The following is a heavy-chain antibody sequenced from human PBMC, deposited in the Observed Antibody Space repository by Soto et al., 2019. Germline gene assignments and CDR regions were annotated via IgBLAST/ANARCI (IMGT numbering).Heavy chain of an antibody. V-gene: IGHV1-18*01. CDR2: ISAYNGNT. D-gene: IGHD3-16*01. J-gene: IGHJ6*03. CDR1: SYTFTSYG. Sequence: ASVKVYCKASSYTFTSYGISWVRQAPGQGLEWMGWISAYNGNTNYAQKLQGRVTMTTDTSTSTAYMELRSLRSDDTAVYYCARLFGYYYYMYVWGKGTTVTVSS. CDR3: ARLFGYYYYMYV.